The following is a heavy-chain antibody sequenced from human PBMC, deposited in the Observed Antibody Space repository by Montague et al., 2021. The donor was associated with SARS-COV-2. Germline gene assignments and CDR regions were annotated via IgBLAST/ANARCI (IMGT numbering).Heavy chain of an antibody. D-gene: IGHD3-16*02. J-gene: IGHJ3*02. CDR2: ISTSAYTM. CDR1: GFTFSNYD. Sequence: SLRLSCAASGFTFSNYDMNWVRQAPGKGPEWISYISTSAYTMSYAGSVKGRFTISRDNGKNSLYLQMNSLRVVDTAVYYCTRDYRSIVGDGLDIWGQGTKVTVSS. CDR3: TRDYRSIVGDGLDI. V-gene: IGHV3-48*03.